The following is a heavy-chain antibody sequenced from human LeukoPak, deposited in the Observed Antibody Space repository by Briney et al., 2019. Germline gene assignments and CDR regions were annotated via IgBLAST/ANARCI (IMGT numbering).Heavy chain of an antibody. CDR3: ARIGYSSSSFDY. CDR2: IKQDGSEI. V-gene: IGHV3-7*01. D-gene: IGHD6-13*01. CDR1: GFTFTRYW. Sequence: PGGSLRLSCAASGFTFTRYWMSWVRQAPGKGLEWVANIKQDGSEIDSVDSLRGRITISRDNAKNSLYLQMSSLRVEDTAVYYCARIGYSSSSFDYWGQGALVTVSS. J-gene: IGHJ4*02.